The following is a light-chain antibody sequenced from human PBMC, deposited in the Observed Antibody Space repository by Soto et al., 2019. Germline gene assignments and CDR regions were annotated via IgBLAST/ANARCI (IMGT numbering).Light chain of an antibody. J-gene: IGKJ5*01. Sequence: AIQLTQSPSSLSASVGDRVTITCRARQGISSALAWSQQKPGKGPKLLIYAASSLDRGVTSKFSGRGSVTDFTLTISSPQPEALATYYCQPFNSYPVTFGQGTRLEIK. V-gene: IGKV1-13*02. CDR1: QGISSA. CDR3: QPFNSYPVT. CDR2: AAS.